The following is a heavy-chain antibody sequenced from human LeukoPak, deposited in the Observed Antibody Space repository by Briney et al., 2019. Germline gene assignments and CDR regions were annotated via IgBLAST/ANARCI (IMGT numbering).Heavy chain of an antibody. D-gene: IGHD3-3*01. CDR1: GGSISSGSYY. CDR2: IYTGGST. Sequence: SETMSLTCTASGGSISSGSYYWSWIRQPAGKGLEWIGRIYTGGSTNYNPSLKSRVSISVDTSKNQFSLKLSSVTAADTAVYYCARDLENDFWCGYYLVYWGQGTLVTVSS. CDR3: ARDLENDFWCGYYLVY. J-gene: IGHJ4*02. V-gene: IGHV4-61*02.